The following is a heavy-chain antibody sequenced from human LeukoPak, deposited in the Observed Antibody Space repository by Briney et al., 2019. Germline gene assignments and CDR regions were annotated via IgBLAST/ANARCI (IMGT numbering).Heavy chain of an antibody. CDR1: GFTFGDYA. J-gene: IGHJ4*02. D-gene: IGHD4/OR15-4a*01. V-gene: IGHV3-15*01. CDR2: IKSKTDGGTT. CDR3: TTDLRLWEKFDY. Sequence: GGSLRLSCTASGFTFGDYAMSWVRQAPGKGLEWVGRIKSKTDGGTTDYAAPVKGRFTISRDDSKNTLYLQMNSLKTEDTAVYYCTTDLRLWEKFDYWGQGTLVTVSS.